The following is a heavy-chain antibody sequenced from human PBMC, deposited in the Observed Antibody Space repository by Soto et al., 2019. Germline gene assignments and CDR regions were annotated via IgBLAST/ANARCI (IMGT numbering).Heavy chain of an antibody. CDR1: GFTFSSYG. D-gene: IGHD6-13*01. J-gene: IGHJ6*02. CDR2: IWYDGSNK. CDR3: ARDLFLGAAAPSFYYYGMDV. V-gene: IGHV3-33*01. Sequence: PGGSLRLSCAASGFTFSSYGMHWVRQAPGKGLEWVAVIWYDGSNKYYADSVKGRFTISRDNSKNTLYLQMNSLRAEDTAVYYCARDLFLGAAAPSFYYYGMDVWGQGTTVTVSS.